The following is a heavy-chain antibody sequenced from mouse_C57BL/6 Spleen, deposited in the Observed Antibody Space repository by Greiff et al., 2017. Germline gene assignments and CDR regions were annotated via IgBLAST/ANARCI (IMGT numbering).Heavy chain of an antibody. CDR2: IDPETGGT. CDR3: TGDYDLFAY. V-gene: IGHV1-15*01. D-gene: IGHD2-4*01. Sequence: QVQLQQSGAELVRPGASVTLSCKASGYTFTDYEMHWVKQTPVHGLEWIGAIDPETGGTAYNQKFTGKAILTADKSSSTAYMELRSLTSEDSAVYYCTGDYDLFAYWGQGTLVTVSA. CDR1: GYTFTDYE. J-gene: IGHJ3*01.